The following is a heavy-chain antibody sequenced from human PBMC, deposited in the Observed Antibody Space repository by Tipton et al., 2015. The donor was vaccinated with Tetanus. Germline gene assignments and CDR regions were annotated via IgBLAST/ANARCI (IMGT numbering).Heavy chain of an antibody. Sequence: SPRLSCEVSGFTFSLYSMNWVRQAPGKGLEWVSSISSTSTYISYADSVKGRFTISRDNAKNSVFLQMNSLTAADTAVYYCASGSTLDYWGQGTLVTVSS. J-gene: IGHJ4*02. V-gene: IGHV3-21*01. CDR2: ISSTSTYI. CDR1: GFTFSLYS. D-gene: IGHD1-1*01. CDR3: ASGSTLDY.